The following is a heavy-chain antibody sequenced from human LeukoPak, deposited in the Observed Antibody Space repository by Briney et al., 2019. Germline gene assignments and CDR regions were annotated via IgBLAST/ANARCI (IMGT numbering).Heavy chain of an antibody. D-gene: IGHD2-15*01. J-gene: IGHJ6*03. CDR1: GITVSSNY. CDR3: AKDLATPTNYYYYYMDV. CDR2: IYSGGST. V-gene: IGHV3-66*01. Sequence: GGSLRLSCAASGITVSSNYMSWVRQAPGKGLGWVSVIYSGGSTSYADSVKGRFTISRDNSKNTLYLQMNSLGAEDTAVYYCAKDLATPTNYYYYYMDVWGKGTTVTISS.